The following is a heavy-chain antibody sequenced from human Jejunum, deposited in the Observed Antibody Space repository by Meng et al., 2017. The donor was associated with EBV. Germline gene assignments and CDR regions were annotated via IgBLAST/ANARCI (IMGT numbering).Heavy chain of an antibody. Sequence: QGQVVQSGADVKKPGASVKLSCKTSGYTFIDYHVHWVRQAPGQGLEWMGILNPNNGATSYAQRIRGRVTMTRDTSTSTVYMELSSLRSEDTALYYCVGEIVAPYSFDQWGQGTLVTVSS. CDR1: GYTFIDYH. CDR2: LNPNNGAT. D-gene: IGHD5-12*01. J-gene: IGHJ4*02. V-gene: IGHV1-46*01. CDR3: VGEIVAPYSFDQ.